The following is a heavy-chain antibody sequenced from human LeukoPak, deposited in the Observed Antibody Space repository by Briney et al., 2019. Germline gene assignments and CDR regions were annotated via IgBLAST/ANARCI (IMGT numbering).Heavy chain of an antibody. CDR1: GGSISSYY. J-gene: IGHJ3*02. D-gene: IGHD3-22*01. V-gene: IGHV4-59*01. Sequence: PSETLSLTCTVSGGSISSYYWSWIRQPPGKGLEWIGYIYYSGSTNYNPSLKSRVTISVDTPKNQFSLKLSSVTAADTAVYYCARDRYYDSSGDAFDIWGQGTMVTVSS. CDR3: ARDRYYDSSGDAFDI. CDR2: IYYSGST.